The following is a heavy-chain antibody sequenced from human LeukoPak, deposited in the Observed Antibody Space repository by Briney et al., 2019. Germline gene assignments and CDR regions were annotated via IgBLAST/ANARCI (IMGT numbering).Heavy chain of an antibody. D-gene: IGHD3-3*01. V-gene: IGHV4-34*01. CDR1: GGSFSGYY. J-gene: IGHJ4*02. CDR2: INHSGST. CDR3: ASGYDFWSGYYVPRGSFDY. Sequence: PSETLSLTCAVYGGSFSGYYWSWVRQPPGKGLEWIGEINHSGSTNYNPSLKSRVTISVDTSKNQFSLKLSSVTAADTAVYYCASGYDFWSGYYVPRGSFDYWGQGTLVTVSS.